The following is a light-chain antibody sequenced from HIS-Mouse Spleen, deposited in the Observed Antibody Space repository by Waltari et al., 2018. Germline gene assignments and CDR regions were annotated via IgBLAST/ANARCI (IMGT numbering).Light chain of an antibody. CDR2: WAS. Sequence: DIVMTQSPDSLAVSLGERATINCKSSQSVLYSSNNKNYLAWYQQKPGQPPKLLIYWASSPESGVPDRFSGSGSGTDFTLTISSLQAEDVAVYYCQQYYSNPLTFGGGTKVEIK. J-gene: IGKJ4*01. CDR1: QSVLYSSNNKNY. V-gene: IGKV4-1*01. CDR3: QQYYSNPLT.